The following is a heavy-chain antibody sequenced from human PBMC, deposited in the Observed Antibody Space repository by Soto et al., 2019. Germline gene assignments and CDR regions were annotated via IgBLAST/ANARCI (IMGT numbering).Heavy chain of an antibody. D-gene: IGHD3-22*01. J-gene: IGHJ6*04. CDR2: IWYDGSNK. CDR3: ARDRWNYYDSSGGAIRRPVYYYYGMDV. Sequence: PGGSLRLSCAASGFTFSSYGIHWVRQAPGKGLEWVAVIWYDGSNKYYADSVKGRFTISRDNSKNTLYLQMTSLRAEDTAVYYCARDRWNYYDSSGGAIRRPVYYYYGMDVWGEGSTVTVSS. CDR1: GFTFSSYG. V-gene: IGHV3-33*01.